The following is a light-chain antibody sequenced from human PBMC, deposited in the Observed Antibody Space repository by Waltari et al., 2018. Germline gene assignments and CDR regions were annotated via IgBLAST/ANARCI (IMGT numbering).Light chain of an antibody. Sequence: QSALTQPRPVSGSPGQSVTISCTGTSIDVGGSNYFSWYPQHPGKAPKLMIYDVSKRPSGVPDRFSGSKSGNTASLTISGLQAEDEADYYCCSYAGSYTLVFGGGTKLTVL. CDR1: SIDVGGSNY. V-gene: IGLV2-11*01. CDR3: CSYAGSYTLV. J-gene: IGLJ2*01. CDR2: DVS.